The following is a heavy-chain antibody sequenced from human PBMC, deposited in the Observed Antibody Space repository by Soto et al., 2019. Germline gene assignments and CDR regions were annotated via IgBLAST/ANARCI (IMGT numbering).Heavy chain of an antibody. CDR3: ARARVDFWSGYVGTFDY. CDR1: GGSFSGYY. Sequence: SETLSLTCAVYGGSFSGYYWSWIRQPPGKGLEWIGEINHSGSTNYNPSLKSRVTISVDTSKNQFSLKLSSVTAADTAVYYCARARVDFWSGYVGTFDYWGQGTLVTV. D-gene: IGHD3-3*01. J-gene: IGHJ4*02. V-gene: IGHV4-34*01. CDR2: INHSGST.